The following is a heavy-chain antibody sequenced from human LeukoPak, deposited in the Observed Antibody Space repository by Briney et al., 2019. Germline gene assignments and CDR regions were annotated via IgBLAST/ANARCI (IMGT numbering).Heavy chain of an antibody. CDR2: IRYDGSNK. D-gene: IGHD3-10*01. Sequence: GGSLRLSCAASGFTFSSYGMHWVRQAPGKGLEWVAFIRYDGSNKYYADSVKGRFTISRDNSKNTLYLQMNSLRAEDTAVYYCARDVGIGRSGAFDIWGQGTMVTVSS. J-gene: IGHJ3*02. CDR1: GFTFSSYG. V-gene: IGHV3-30*02. CDR3: ARDVGIGRSGAFDI.